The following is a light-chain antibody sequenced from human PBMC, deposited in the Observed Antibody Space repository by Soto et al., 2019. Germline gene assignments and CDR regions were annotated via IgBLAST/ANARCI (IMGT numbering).Light chain of an antibody. CDR1: QSISSW. CDR2: DAS. CDR3: QQYNSYSPT. Sequence: DIQMTHSPSTLSASVGDRVTLACWASQSISSWLAWYQQKPGKAPKLLIYDASSLESGVPSRFSGSGSGTEFTLTISSLQPDDFATYYCQQYNSYSPTFGQGTKVDIK. V-gene: IGKV1-5*01. J-gene: IGKJ1*01.